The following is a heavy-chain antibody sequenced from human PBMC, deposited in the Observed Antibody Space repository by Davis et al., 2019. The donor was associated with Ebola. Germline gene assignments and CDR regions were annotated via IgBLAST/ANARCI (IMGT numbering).Heavy chain of an antibody. CDR1: GFTFSSYG. CDR3: ARDPLYGSGISGWFDP. CDR2: ISYDGSNK. Sequence: GESLKISCAASGFTFSSYGMHWVRQAPGKGLEWVAVISYDGSNKYYADSVKGRFTISRDNSKNTLYLQMNSLRAEDTAVYYCARDPLYGSGISGWFDPWGQGTLVTVSS. D-gene: IGHD3-10*01. J-gene: IGHJ5*02. V-gene: IGHV3-30*03.